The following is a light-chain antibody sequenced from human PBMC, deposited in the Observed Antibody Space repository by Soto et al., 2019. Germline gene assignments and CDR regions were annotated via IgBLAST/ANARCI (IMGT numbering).Light chain of an antibody. CDR2: VNS. CDR1: SSNIGAGYD. V-gene: IGLV1-40*01. CDR3: QSYDSSPHVV. Sequence: QSVLTQPPSVSGAPGQRVTISCTGSSSNIGAGYDVNWYQQLPGTAPKLLIYVNSNRPSGVPDRFSGSKSGTSASLAITGLQAEDEADYYCQSYDSSPHVVFGGGPKLTVL. J-gene: IGLJ2*01.